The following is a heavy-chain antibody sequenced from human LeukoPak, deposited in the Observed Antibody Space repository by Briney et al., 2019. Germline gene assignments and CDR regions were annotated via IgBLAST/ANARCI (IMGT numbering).Heavy chain of an antibody. J-gene: IGHJ3*02. CDR2: IDWDDDK. CDR3: ARSYGDSGEYAFDI. CDR1: GFSLSTSGMC. Sequence: SGPTLVNPTQTLTLTCTFSGFSLSTSGMCVSWIRQPPGKALEWLARIDWDDDKYYSTSLKTRLTISKDTSKNQVVLTMTNMDPVDTATYYCARSYGDSGEYAFDIWGQGTMVTVSS. D-gene: IGHD4-17*01. V-gene: IGHV2-70*11.